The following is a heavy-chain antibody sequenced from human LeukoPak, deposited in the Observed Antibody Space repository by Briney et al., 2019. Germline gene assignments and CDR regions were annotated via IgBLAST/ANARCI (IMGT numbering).Heavy chain of an antibody. CDR1: GYTFINYG. CDR3: ARDLDQYNGRFGGFGHDF. Sequence: GASVKVSSKASGYTFINYGINWVRQAPGQGLEWMGWISAYNGNTNYAQSLQGRVTMTTDTSTSTVYMEMRSLTSDDTAVYYCARDLDQYNGRFGGFGHDFWGQGTLVTVSS. CDR2: ISAYNGNT. D-gene: IGHD3-10*01. J-gene: IGHJ4*02. V-gene: IGHV1-18*01.